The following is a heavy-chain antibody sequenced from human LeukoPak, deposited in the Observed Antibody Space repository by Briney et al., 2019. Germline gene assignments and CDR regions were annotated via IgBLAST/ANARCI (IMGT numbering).Heavy chain of an antibody. J-gene: IGHJ3*02. Sequence: KPSQTLSLTCTVSGGSISSGDYYWSWIRQPPGEGLEWIGYIYYSGSTYYNPSLKSRVTISVDTSKNQFSLKLSSVTAADTAVYYCAGGYSSGWDDAFDIWGQGTMVTVSS. D-gene: IGHD6-19*01. V-gene: IGHV4-30-4*01. CDR3: AGGYSSGWDDAFDI. CDR1: GGSISSGDYY. CDR2: IYYSGST.